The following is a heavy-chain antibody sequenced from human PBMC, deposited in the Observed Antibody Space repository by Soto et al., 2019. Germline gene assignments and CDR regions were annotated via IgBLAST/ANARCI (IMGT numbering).Heavy chain of an antibody. D-gene: IGHD6-19*01. V-gene: IGHV4-39*01. CDR3: ARRVQSLDAFDI. Sequence: SETLSLTCTVSGGSISSSSYYWGWIRQPPGKGLEWIGSIYYSGSTYYNPSLKSRVTISVDTSKNQFSLKLSSVTAADTAVYYCARRVQSLDAFDIWGQGTMVTVSS. CDR1: GGSISSSSYY. CDR2: IYYSGST. J-gene: IGHJ3*02.